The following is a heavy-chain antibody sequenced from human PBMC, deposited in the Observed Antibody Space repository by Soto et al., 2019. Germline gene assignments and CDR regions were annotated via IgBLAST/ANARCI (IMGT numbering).Heavy chain of an antibody. Sequence: QVQLQESGPGLVKPSQTLSLTCTVSGGSISSGGYYWSWIRQHPGKGLEWIGYIYYSGSTYYNPSLRSRITISVDTSKNQFSLKLSSVTAADTAVYYCAREPRGVTTHGMDVWGQGTTVTVSS. CDR1: GGSISSGGYY. D-gene: IGHD4-17*01. V-gene: IGHV4-31*03. CDR3: AREPRGVTTHGMDV. CDR2: IYYSGST. J-gene: IGHJ6*02.